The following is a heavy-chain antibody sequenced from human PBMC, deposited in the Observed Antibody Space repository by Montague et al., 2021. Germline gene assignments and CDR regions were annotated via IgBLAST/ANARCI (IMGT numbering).Heavy chain of an antibody. CDR3: ARVSTKLAISGRPGWFHP. CDR2: ISRAGTT. D-gene: IGHD2-2*02. J-gene: IGHJ5*02. V-gene: IGHV4-34*01. Sequence: SETLSLTCGVSGSSLGGYYWSWIRQAPGKGLEWVGEISRAGTTKYNPSPGSRATISVDTSKNQFSLHLASVTAADTAVYYCARVSTKLAISGRPGWFHPWGRGTLVTVSS. CDR1: GSSLGGYY.